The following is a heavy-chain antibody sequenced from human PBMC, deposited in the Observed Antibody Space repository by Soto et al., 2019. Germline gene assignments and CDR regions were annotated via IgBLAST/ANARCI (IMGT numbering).Heavy chain of an antibody. CDR2: IYPGDSDT. Sequence: PGESLKISCKGSGYSFTSYWIGWVRQMPGKGLEWMGIIYPGDSDTRYSPSFQGQVTISADKSISTAYLQWSSLKASDTAMYYCARPRYYDSSGYYPFDYWGQGTLVTVSS. CDR3: ARPRYYDSSGYYPFDY. CDR1: GYSFTSYW. D-gene: IGHD3-22*01. V-gene: IGHV5-51*01. J-gene: IGHJ4*02.